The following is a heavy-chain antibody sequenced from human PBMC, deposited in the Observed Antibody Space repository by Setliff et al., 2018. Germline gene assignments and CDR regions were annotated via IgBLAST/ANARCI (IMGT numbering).Heavy chain of an antibody. V-gene: IGHV4-38-2*01. CDR3: ARHRRPDYGDFISWYFDL. J-gene: IGHJ2*01. CDR1: NYSISSGYY. CDR2: IYYGGGT. D-gene: IGHD4-17*01. Sequence: SETLSLTCDVSNYSISSGYYWGWVRQPPGKGLEWIATIYYGGGTYHNPSLKSRVTISLDMSKNQFSLRLNSVTAADTAVYFCARHRRPDYGDFISWYFDLWGRGTLVTVSS.